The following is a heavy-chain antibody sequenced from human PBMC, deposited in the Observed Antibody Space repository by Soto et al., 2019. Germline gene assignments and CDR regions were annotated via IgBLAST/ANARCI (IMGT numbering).Heavy chain of an antibody. J-gene: IGHJ6*02. V-gene: IGHV1-69*13. Sequence: GASVKVSCKASGYTFTSYGISWVRQAPGQGLEWMGGIIPIFGTANYAQKFQGGVTITADESTSTAYMELSSLRSEDTAVYYCAGKLAAAGTRTDYYYYYGMDVWGQGTTVTVSS. CDR3: AGKLAAAGTRTDYYYYYGMDV. D-gene: IGHD6-13*01. CDR1: GYTFTSYG. CDR2: IIPIFGTA.